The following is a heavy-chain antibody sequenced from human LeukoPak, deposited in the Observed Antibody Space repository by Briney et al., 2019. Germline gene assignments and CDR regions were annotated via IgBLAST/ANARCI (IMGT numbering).Heavy chain of an antibody. Sequence: ASVKVSCKASGYTFTSSGFSWVRQAPGQGLEWMGWISVYNGNTNYAQKLQGRVTMTRDTSTSTVYMELSSLRSEDTAVYYCAREDEGGYCTGGVCYLDAFDIWGQGTMVTVSS. CDR3: AREDEGGYCTGGVCYLDAFDI. J-gene: IGHJ3*02. CDR1: GYTFTSSG. V-gene: IGHV1-18*01. D-gene: IGHD2-8*02. CDR2: ISVYNGNT.